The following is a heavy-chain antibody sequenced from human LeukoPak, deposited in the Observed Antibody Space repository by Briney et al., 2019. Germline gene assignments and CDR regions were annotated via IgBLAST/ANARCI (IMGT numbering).Heavy chain of an antibody. CDR1: GGTFSSYA. J-gene: IGHJ4*02. V-gene: IGHV1-69*13. Sequence: GASVKVSCKASGGTFSSYAISWVRQAPGQGLEWMGGIIPIFGTANYAQKFQGRVTITADESTSTAYMELSSLRSEDTAVYYCARGSPRYYDILAGYYTHFDYWGQGTLVTVSS. CDR3: ARGSPRYYDILAGYYTHFDY. D-gene: IGHD3-9*01. CDR2: IIPIFGTA.